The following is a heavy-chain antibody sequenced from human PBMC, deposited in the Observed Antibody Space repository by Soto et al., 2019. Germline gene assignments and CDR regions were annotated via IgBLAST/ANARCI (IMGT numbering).Heavy chain of an antibody. CDR2: IWYDGSKK. J-gene: IGHJ4*02. CDR1: GFTFSSHA. Sequence: ESGGCVVQPGRSLRLSCAASGFTFSSHAMHWVRQAPGKGLEWVAVIWYDGSKKYYADSVKGRFTVARDDSKNTLYLQMNSLRVDDTAVYYCARDPGYSGFDFDYWGQGTLVTVSS. CDR3: ARDPGYSGFDFDY. D-gene: IGHD5-12*01. V-gene: IGHV3-33*01.